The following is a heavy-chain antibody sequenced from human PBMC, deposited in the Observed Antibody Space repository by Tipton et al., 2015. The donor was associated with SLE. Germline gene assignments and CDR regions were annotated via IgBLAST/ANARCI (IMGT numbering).Heavy chain of an antibody. J-gene: IGHJ3*02. Sequence: TLSLTCTVSGGSISSSSYYWGWIRQPPGKGLEWIGSIYYSGSTYYNPSLKSRVTISVDTSKNQFSLKLSSVTAADTAVYYCARHHGIAVAGDAFDIWGQGTMVPVSS. CDR3: ARHHGIAVAGDAFDI. D-gene: IGHD6-19*01. CDR1: GGSISSSSYY. V-gene: IGHV4-39*07. CDR2: IYYSGST.